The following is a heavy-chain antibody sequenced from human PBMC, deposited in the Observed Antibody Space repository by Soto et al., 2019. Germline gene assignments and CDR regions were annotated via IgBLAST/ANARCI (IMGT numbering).Heavy chain of an antibody. CDR2: ISSNIAYI. CDR3: TRDASRDSSARGWFDP. CDR1: GFTFRSFT. Sequence: PWGSLRLSCAASGFTFRSFTMNWVRQAPGKGLEWVSTISSNIAYIYYTDALRGRFTISRDNAKNSLHLQMNSLRAEDTAVYYCTRDASRDSSARGWFDPWGPGTLVTVSS. D-gene: IGHD6-13*01. V-gene: IGHV3-21*01. J-gene: IGHJ5*02.